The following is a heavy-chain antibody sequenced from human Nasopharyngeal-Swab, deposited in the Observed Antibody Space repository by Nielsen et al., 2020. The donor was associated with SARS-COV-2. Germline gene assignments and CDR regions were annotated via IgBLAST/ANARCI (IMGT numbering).Heavy chain of an antibody. J-gene: IGHJ4*02. V-gene: IGHV1-46*01. CDR1: GYIFTNYY. D-gene: IGHD3-10*01. CDR2: INPTGGST. Sequence: ASVKVSCKASGYIFTNYYMHWVRQAPGQGLERMGIINPTGGSTTYAQKFQGRVIMTRDTSTSTLYMELRGLRSEDTAVYFCARDAGGFYTKDQPYFDYWGQGSLVTVSS. CDR3: ARDAGGFYTKDQPYFDY.